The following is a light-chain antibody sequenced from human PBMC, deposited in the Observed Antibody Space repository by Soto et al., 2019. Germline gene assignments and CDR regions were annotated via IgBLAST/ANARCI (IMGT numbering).Light chain of an antibody. CDR2: GNS. J-gene: IGLJ2*01. V-gene: IGLV1-40*01. CDR3: QSYDSSLSGNVV. Sequence: QSVLTQPPSVSGAPGQRVTISCTGSSSNIGAGYDVHWYQQLPGTAPKLLIYGNSNRPSRVPDRFSGSKSATSASLAITGLQAEDEADYYCQSYDSSLSGNVVFGGGTKLTVL. CDR1: SSNIGAGYD.